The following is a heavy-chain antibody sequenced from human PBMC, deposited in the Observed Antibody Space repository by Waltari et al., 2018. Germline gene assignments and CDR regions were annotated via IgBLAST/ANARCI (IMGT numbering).Heavy chain of an antibody. CDR3: AREGSSSWVWVFDY. J-gene: IGHJ4*02. D-gene: IGHD6-6*01. V-gene: IGHV4-39*07. CDR1: GGSISSSSYY. CDR2: IYYSGSP. Sequence: QLQLQESGPGLVKPSETLSLTCTVSGGSISSSSYYWGWIRQPPGKGLEWIGSIYYSGSPYHNPSLKSRVTISVDTSKNQFSLKLSSVTAADTAVYYCAREGSSSWVWVFDYLGQGTLVTVSS.